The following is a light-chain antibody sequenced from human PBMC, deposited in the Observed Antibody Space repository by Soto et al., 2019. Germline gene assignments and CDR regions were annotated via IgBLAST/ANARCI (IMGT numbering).Light chain of an antibody. V-gene: IGLV4-69*01. CDR3: QTWDTGARVV. CDR1: SGHSSYA. Sequence: QSVLTQSPSASASLGASVKLTCTLSSGHSSYAIAWHQQQPEKGARYLMKLSSDGSHSKGDGIPDRFSGTSSGAERYLTISSLQSEEEADYYCQTWDTGARVVFGGGTKVTVL. J-gene: IGLJ2*01. CDR2: LSSDGSH.